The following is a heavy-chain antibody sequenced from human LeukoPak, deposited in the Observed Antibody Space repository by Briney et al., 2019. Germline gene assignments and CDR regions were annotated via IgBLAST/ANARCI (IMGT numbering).Heavy chain of an antibody. D-gene: IGHD3-22*01. CDR1: GGSISSGDYY. V-gene: IGHV4-30-4*01. J-gene: IGHJ5*02. CDR2: MYYSGST. CDR3: ARPYYYDSRIDP. Sequence: SSETLSLTCTVSGGSISSGDYYWSWIRQPPGKGLEWIAYMYYSGSTYYNPSLKSRVTMSADTSKNQLSLRLSSVTAADTAVYYCARPYYYDSRIDPWGQGILVTVSS.